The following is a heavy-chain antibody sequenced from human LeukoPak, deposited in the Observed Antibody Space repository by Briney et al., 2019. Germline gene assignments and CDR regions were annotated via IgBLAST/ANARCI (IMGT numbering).Heavy chain of an antibody. CDR1: GFTFSSYS. Sequence: GGSLRLSCAASGFTFSSYSMNWVRQAPGKGLEWVSSISSSSSYIYYADSVKGRFTISRDNAKNSLYLQMNSLRAEDTAVYYCARRGYSNYYYYYGMDVWGQGTTVTVSS. CDR3: ARRGYSNYYYYYGMDV. V-gene: IGHV3-21*01. J-gene: IGHJ6*02. CDR2: ISSSSSYI. D-gene: IGHD4-11*01.